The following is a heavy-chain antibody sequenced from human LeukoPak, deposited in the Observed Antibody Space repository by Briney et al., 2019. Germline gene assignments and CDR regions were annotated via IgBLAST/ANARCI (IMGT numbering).Heavy chain of an antibody. V-gene: IGHV3-53*01. Sequence: GGSLRLSCAASGFTFSSYSMNWVRQAPGKGLEWVSVIYSGGSTCYGDSVKGRFTISRDNSKNTLYLQMNSLRAEDTAVYYCASALHSWGQGTLVTVSS. CDR2: IYSGGST. J-gene: IGHJ4*02. CDR1: GFTFSSYS. CDR3: ASALHS. D-gene: IGHD4-11*01.